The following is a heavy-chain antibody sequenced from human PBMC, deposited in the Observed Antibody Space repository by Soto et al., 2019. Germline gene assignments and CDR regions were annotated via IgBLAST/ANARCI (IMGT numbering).Heavy chain of an antibody. J-gene: IGHJ4*02. CDR1: GFTFSSYA. Sequence: GGSLRLSCAASGFTFSSYAMHWVRQAPGKGLEWVAVISYDGSNKYYADSVKGRFTISRDNSKNTLYLQMNSLRAEDTAVYYCARGEQWLVRSGSSVDYWGQGTLVTVSS. V-gene: IGHV3-30-3*01. CDR3: ARGEQWLVRSGSSVDY. D-gene: IGHD6-19*01. CDR2: ISYDGSNK.